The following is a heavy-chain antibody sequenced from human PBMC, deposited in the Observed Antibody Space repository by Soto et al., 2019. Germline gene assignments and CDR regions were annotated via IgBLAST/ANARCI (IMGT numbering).Heavy chain of an antibody. Sequence: EVQLVESGGCLVKPGGSLRLSCAASGFTFSSYSMNWVRQAPGKGLEWVSSISSSSSYIYYADSVKGRFTISRDNAKNSLYLQMNSLRAEDTAVYYCARDFVVVPAAMWYGIAFDIWGQGTMVTVSS. J-gene: IGHJ3*02. D-gene: IGHD2-2*01. CDR3: ARDFVVVPAAMWYGIAFDI. V-gene: IGHV3-21*01. CDR2: ISSSSSYI. CDR1: GFTFSSYS.